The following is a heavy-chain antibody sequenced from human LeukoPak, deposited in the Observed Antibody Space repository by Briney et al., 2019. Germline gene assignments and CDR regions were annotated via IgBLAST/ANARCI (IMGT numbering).Heavy chain of an antibody. Sequence: PGGSLRLSCAASGFTFSNAWMSWIRQAPGKGLEWVSYISSSSSYTKYADSVKGRFTISRDNAKNSLYLQMNSLRAEDTAVYYCARSRGAGPGAYFDYWGQGTLITVSS. CDR1: GFTFSNAW. V-gene: IGHV3-11*03. J-gene: IGHJ4*02. CDR3: ARSRGAGPGAYFDY. CDR2: ISSSSSYT. D-gene: IGHD6-19*01.